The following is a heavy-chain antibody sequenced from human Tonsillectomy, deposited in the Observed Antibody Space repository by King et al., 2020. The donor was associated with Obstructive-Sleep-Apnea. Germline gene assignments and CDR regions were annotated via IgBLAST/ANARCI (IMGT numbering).Heavy chain of an antibody. CDR3: ARDLRIVIVAAARGMDV. CDR1: GYTFTTYG. Sequence: VQLVESGTEVKKPGASVKVSCKASGYTFTTYGISWVRQAPGQGLEWMGWISTYNGDTDYAQKLQDRVTMTTDTSTSTAYMELRSLRSDDTAVYYCARDLRIVIVAAARGMDVWGQGTTVTVSS. V-gene: IGHV1-18*01. J-gene: IGHJ6*02. D-gene: IGHD2-2*01. CDR2: ISTYNGDT.